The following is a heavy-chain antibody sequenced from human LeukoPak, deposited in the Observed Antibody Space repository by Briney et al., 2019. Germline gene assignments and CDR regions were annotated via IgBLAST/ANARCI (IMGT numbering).Heavy chain of an antibody. CDR2: IKHSGST. D-gene: IGHD5-12*01. V-gene: IGHV4-34*01. CDR3: ARGNIVATIGRAFDI. CDR1: GGSFSGYY. Sequence: SETLSLTCAVYGGSFSGYYWSWIRQPPGKGLEWIGEIKHSGSTNYNTSLKSRVTISVDTSKNQFSLKLSSVTAADTAVYYCARGNIVATIGRAFDIWGKGTMVTVSS. J-gene: IGHJ3*02.